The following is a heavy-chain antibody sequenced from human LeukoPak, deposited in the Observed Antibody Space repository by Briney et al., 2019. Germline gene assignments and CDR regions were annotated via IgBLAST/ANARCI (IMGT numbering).Heavy chain of an antibody. CDR1: GFTVSSNS. V-gene: IGHV3-53*01. J-gene: IGHJ4*02. Sequence: ETLSLSCTVSGFTVSSNSMSWVRQAPGKGLEWVSFIYSDNTHYSDSVKGRFTISRDNSKNTLYLQMNSLRAEDTAVYYCARGPSGYHNTGGQGTLVTASS. CDR2: IYSDNT. CDR3: ARGPSGYHNT. D-gene: IGHD5-12*01.